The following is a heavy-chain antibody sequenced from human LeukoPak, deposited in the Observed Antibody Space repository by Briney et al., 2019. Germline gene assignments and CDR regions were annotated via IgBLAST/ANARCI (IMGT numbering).Heavy chain of an antibody. D-gene: IGHD3-10*01. CDR1: GGSISSYY. CDR3: ARAARTGNYYYYMDV. CDR2: IYTSGST. J-gene: IGHJ6*03. V-gene: IGHV4-4*07. Sequence: SETLSLTCTVSGGSISSYYWSWIRQPAGKGLEWIGRIYTSGSTNYNPSLKSRVTMSEDTSKNQFSLKLSSVTAADTAVYYCARAARTGNYYYYMDVWGKGTTVTISS.